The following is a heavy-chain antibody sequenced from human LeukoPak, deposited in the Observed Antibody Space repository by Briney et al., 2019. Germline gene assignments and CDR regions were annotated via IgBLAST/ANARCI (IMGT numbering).Heavy chain of an antibody. Sequence: GGSLRLSCAASGFTFSRIAMTWVRQAPGKGLEWVSTIRSNGDTAYNADSVRGRFAISRDNSKNALFLQMNSLRVEDTAIYYCAKCGNSGCHLIDYWGQGTLVTVSS. CDR1: GFTFSRIA. J-gene: IGHJ4*02. CDR2: IRSNGDTA. CDR3: AKCGNSGCHLIDY. D-gene: IGHD5-12*01. V-gene: IGHV3-23*01.